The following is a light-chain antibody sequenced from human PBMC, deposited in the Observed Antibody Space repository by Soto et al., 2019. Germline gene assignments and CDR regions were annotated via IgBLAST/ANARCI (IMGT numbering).Light chain of an antibody. V-gene: IGKV1-5*03. Sequence: DIQLTQSPSTLSASVGDRVTITGRASHTISTGLAWYQQKPGKAPTLLIYEASRLGTGVPSRFSGSGSGTEFSLTISSLQPDDSATYYCQQYNTFWTFGHGTKVEI. J-gene: IGKJ1*01. CDR2: EAS. CDR3: QQYNTFWT. CDR1: HTISTG.